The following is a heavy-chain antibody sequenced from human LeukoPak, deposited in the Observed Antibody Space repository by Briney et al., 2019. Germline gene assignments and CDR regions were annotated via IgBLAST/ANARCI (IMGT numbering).Heavy chain of an antibody. J-gene: IGHJ3*02. Sequence: PGGSLSLSCAVSVLTSSRYAMSWVRQSPGKGREAGSGMSGSVGVTYYADSVKGRSTISRDNSKNTLYLQMNSLRAEDTAVYYCATRGPPYDYVWGSYRYGVGAFDIWGQGTMVTVSS. V-gene: IGHV3-23*01. D-gene: IGHD3-16*02. CDR2: MSGSVGVT. CDR3: ATRGPPYDYVWGSYRYGVGAFDI. CDR1: VLTSSRYA.